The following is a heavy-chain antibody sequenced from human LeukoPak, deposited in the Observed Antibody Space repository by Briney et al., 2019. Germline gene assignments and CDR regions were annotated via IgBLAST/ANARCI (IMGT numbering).Heavy chain of an antibody. CDR1: GYTFTGYY. Sequence: ASVKVSCKASGYTFTGYYMHWVRQAPGQGLEWMGWINPNSGGTNYAQKFQGWVTMTRDTSISTAYMELSRLRSDDTAVYYCARGPGWSGGSVWFQHWGQGTLVTVSS. J-gene: IGHJ1*01. CDR3: ARGPGWSGGSVWFQH. CDR2: INPNSGGT. D-gene: IGHD3-10*01. V-gene: IGHV1-2*04.